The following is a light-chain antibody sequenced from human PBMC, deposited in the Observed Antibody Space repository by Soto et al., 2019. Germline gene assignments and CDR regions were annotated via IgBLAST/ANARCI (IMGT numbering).Light chain of an antibody. CDR3: QQSHSIPWT. CDR2: GTS. CDR1: ESVSSSY. V-gene: IGKV3-20*01. Sequence: EVVLTQSPGTLSLSPGESATLSCRASESVSSSYFAWFQQKPGQAPRLLIYGTSRRPTGVPDRFSGSGSGTDFTLTISSLEPEDFATYYCQQSHSIPWTFGQGTKVEIK. J-gene: IGKJ1*01.